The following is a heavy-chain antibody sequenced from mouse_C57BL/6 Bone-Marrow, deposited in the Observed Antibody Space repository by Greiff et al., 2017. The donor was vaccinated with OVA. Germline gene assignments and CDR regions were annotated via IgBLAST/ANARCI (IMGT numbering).Heavy chain of an antibody. D-gene: IGHD2-4*01. Sequence: QQSGAELVRPGASVTLSCKASGYTFTDYEMHWVKQTPVHGLEWIGAIDPETGGTAYNQKFKGKAILTADKSSSTAYMERRSLTADDSAFYYCTRRYYDYDDYAMDYWGQGTSVTVSS. CDR2: IDPETGGT. CDR3: TRRYYDYDDYAMDY. V-gene: IGHV1-15*01. J-gene: IGHJ4*01. CDR1: GYTFTDYE.